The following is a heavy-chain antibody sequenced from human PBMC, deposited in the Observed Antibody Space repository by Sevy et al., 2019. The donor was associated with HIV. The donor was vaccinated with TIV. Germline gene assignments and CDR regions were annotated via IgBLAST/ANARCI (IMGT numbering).Heavy chain of an antibody. D-gene: IGHD1-26*01. CDR1: GFTFSSYA. CDR2: ISYDGSNK. CDR3: ARRRAWELLRGAFDI. J-gene: IGHJ3*02. V-gene: IGHV3-30-3*01. Sequence: GGSLRLSCAASGFTFSSYAMYWVRQAPGKGLEWVAVISYDGSNKYYADSVKGRFTISRDNSKNTLYLQMNSLRAEDTAVYYCARRRAWELLRGAFDIWGQGTMVTVSS.